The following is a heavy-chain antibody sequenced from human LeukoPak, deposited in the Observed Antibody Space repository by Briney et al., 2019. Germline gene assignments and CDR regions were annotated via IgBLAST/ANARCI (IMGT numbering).Heavy chain of an antibody. Sequence: GESLKISCKGSGYSFTSYWIGWVRQMPGKGLEWMGIIYPGDSDTRYSPSFQGQVTISVDKSITTAYLQWSSLKASDTAMYYCARQAYSDSGSYRCDAFDIWGQGTMVTVSS. V-gene: IGHV5-51*01. D-gene: IGHD3-10*01. CDR2: IYPGDSDT. J-gene: IGHJ3*02. CDR1: GYSFTSYW. CDR3: ARQAYSDSGSYRCDAFDI.